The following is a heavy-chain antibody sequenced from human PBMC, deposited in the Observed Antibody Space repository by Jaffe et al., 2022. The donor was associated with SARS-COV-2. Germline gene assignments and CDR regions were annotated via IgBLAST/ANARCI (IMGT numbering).Heavy chain of an antibody. D-gene: IGHD3-3*01. CDR2: IYYSGST. J-gene: IGHJ5*02. V-gene: IGHV4-59*01. CDR1: GGSISSYY. Sequence: QVQLQESGPGLVKPSETLSLTCTVSGGSISSYYWSWIRQPPGKGLEWIGYIYYSGSTNYNPSLKSRVTISVDTSKNQFSLKLSSVTAADTAVYYCARGVPELRFLEWFPIEANWFDPWGQGTLVTVSS. CDR3: ARGVPELRFLEWFPIEANWFDP.